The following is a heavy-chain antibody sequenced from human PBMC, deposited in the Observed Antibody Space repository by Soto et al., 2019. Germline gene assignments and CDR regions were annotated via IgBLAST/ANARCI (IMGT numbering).Heavy chain of an antibody. CDR2: ISDRGDST. J-gene: IGHJ4*02. D-gene: IGHD1-1*01. Sequence: EVQLLESGGGLVQPGGSLRLSCADSGFTISTYAMSWVRQAPGKGLEWVSAISDRGDSTHYADSVKGRFTISRDTSKNTLYLQMNTLRAEDTAVYFCAKDKPGTTSFDYWGRGTLVTVSS. CDR1: GFTISTYA. CDR3: AKDKPGTTSFDY. V-gene: IGHV3-23*01.